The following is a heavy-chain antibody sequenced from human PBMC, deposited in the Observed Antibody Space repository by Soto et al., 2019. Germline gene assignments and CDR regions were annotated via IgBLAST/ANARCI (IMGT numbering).Heavy chain of an antibody. J-gene: IGHJ4*02. D-gene: IGHD5-12*01. CDR2: IGPESGAT. CDR1: GYTFTGHY. Sequence: ASVKVSCKASGYTFTGHYIRWVRQAPEQGPEWMGEIGPESGATRYAQKFQGRVTMTRDMSITTVYMELNNLSPDDTAVYYCGRGRSGQIVVFYWGQGTPVTVSS. CDR3: GRGRSGQIVVFY. V-gene: IGHV1-2*02.